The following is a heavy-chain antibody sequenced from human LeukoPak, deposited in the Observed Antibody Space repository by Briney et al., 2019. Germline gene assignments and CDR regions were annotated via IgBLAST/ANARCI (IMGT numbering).Heavy chain of an antibody. V-gene: IGHV4-59*08. CDR3: ARAHSSGWYAFDH. D-gene: IGHD6-19*01. Sequence: SETLSLTCTVSVGSISSYYWSWIRQPPGKGLEWIGYIYYSGSTNYNPSLKSRVTISVDTSKNQCSLKLSSVTASDTAFYYCARAHSSGWYAFDHWGQGTLVTASS. CDR1: VGSISSYY. J-gene: IGHJ4*02. CDR2: IYYSGST.